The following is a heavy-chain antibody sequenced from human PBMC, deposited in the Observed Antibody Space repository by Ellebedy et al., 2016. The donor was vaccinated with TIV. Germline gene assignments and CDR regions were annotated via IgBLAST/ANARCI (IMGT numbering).Heavy chain of an antibody. CDR1: GYTFTSYG. D-gene: IGHD6-19*01. Sequence: ASSVKVSCKTSGYTFTSYGVSWVRQAPGHGLEWMGWMSGLNGKTKYARTVQGRVTLTTDTAARTVYMELTSLRSDDTAVYYCARDNTVGGTNWFDPWGQGTLVIVSS. CDR3: ARDNTVGGTNWFDP. CDR2: MSGLNGKT. J-gene: IGHJ5*02. V-gene: IGHV1-18*01.